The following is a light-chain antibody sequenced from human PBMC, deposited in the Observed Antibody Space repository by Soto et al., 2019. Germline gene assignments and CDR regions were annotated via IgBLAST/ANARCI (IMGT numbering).Light chain of an antibody. CDR3: EHYNHCPPWT. J-gene: IGKJ1*01. V-gene: IGKV3-15*01. CDR2: GAS. CDR1: QSVSSN. Sequence: IVMTQSPATLSVSPGERATLSCRASQSVSSNLAWYQQKPGQAPRLLIYGASTRATGIPARFSGSGSGTDVTLTISSLQPEDFAVHSGEHYNHCPPWTCGRGTKVEIK.